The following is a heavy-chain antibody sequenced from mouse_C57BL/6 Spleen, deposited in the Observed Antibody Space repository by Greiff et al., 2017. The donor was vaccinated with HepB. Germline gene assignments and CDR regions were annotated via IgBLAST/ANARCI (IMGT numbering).Heavy chain of an antibody. J-gene: IGHJ1*03. Sequence: LMESGPELVKPGASVKISCKASGYTFTDYYINWVKQRPGQGLEWIGWIYPGSGNTKYNEKCKGKATLTVDTSSSTAYMQLSSLTSEDSAVYFCARRDYGSSSSYWYFDVWGTGTTVTVSS. CDR1: GYTFTDYY. CDR3: ARRDYGSSSSYWYFDV. D-gene: IGHD1-1*01. V-gene: IGHV1-84*01. CDR2: IYPGSGNT.